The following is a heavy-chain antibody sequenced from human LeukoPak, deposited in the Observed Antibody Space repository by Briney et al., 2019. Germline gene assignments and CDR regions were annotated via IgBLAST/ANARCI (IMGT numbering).Heavy chain of an antibody. CDR3: ARGPPLRYSYGYDMDV. Sequence: PGGSLRLSCAASRFTFSSHNMHWVRQAPGKGLEWVSYISDSSTTIYYADSVKGRFTISRDNARNSLYLQMNSLRAEDTAVYYCARGPPLRYSYGYDMDVWGKGTTVTISS. V-gene: IGHV3-48*01. J-gene: IGHJ6*03. CDR2: ISDSSTTI. CDR1: RFTFSSHN. D-gene: IGHD5-18*01.